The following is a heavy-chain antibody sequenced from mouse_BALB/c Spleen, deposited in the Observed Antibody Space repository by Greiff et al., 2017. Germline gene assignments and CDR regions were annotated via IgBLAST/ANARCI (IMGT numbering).Heavy chain of an antibody. CDR2: IWGDGST. J-gene: IGHJ1*01. Sequence: QVQLKQSGPGLVAPSQSLSITCTVSGFSLTGYGVNWVRQPPGKGLEWLGMIWGDGSTDYNSALKSRLSISKDNSKSQVFLKMNSLQTDDTARYYCARDGSIYYYGSGYFDVWGAGTTVTVSS. V-gene: IGHV2-6-7*01. D-gene: IGHD1-1*01. CDR1: GFSLTGYG. CDR3: ARDGSIYYYGSGYFDV.